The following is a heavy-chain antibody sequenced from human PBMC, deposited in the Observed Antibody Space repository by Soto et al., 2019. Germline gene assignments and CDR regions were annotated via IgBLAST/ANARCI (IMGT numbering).Heavy chain of an antibody. CDR1: CGSISSSY. CDR2: IYYSRST. J-gene: IGHJ6*02. CDR3: AKSFIAVATYYYGMDV. D-gene: IGHD6-19*01. V-gene: IGHV4-59*01. Sequence: LTCTVSCGSISSSYWCWSPQPPGEGLEWIGDIYYSRSTNYNPALKSRVTISVDTSKNQFALKLSSVTAEDTALYYCAKSFIAVATYYYGMDVWGQGTTVTVSS.